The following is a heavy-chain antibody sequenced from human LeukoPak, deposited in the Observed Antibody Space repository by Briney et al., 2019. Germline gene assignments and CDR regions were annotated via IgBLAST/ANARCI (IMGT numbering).Heavy chain of an antibody. Sequence: SETLSLTCTVSGGSISRSSYYWGWIRQPPGKGLEWIGSIYYSGSTYYNPSLKSRVTISVDTSKNQFSLKLSSVTAADTAVYYCARGRKSGSHNWFDPWGQGTLDTVSS. J-gene: IGHJ5*02. CDR3: ARGRKSGSHNWFDP. CDR2: IYYSGST. D-gene: IGHD1-1*01. CDR1: GGSISRSSYY. V-gene: IGHV4-39*01.